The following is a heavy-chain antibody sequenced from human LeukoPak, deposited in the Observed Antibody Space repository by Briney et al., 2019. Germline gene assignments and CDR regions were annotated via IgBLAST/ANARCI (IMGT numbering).Heavy chain of an antibody. Sequence: SQTLSLTCTVSGGSIGSTTSYWGWIRQPPGKELECIGSIYYSGSTYYNPSLKSRVTISLDTSKNQFSLKLSSVTAADTAVYYCARHKQSGTYYDAFDIWGQGTMVTVSS. J-gene: IGHJ3*02. V-gene: IGHV4-39*01. D-gene: IGHD1-26*01. CDR2: IYYSGST. CDR1: GGSIGSTTSY. CDR3: ARHKQSGTYYDAFDI.